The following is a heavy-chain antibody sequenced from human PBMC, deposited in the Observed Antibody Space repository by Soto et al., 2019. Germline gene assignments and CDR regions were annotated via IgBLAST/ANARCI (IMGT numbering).Heavy chain of an antibody. CDR1: GGSISSRDW. CDR3: ARDLEGSGNSYSGDS. CDR2: IYQSGTT. J-gene: IGHJ5*01. D-gene: IGHD3-10*01. V-gene: IGHV4-4*02. Sequence: QVHLQESGPGLVKPSGTLSLTCVVSGGSISSRDWWSWVRQSPGKGLEWIGEIYQSGTTNYNPSLRSRVTISTDRTKNQFSLKLTSVTAADTAIYYCARDLEGSGNSYSGDSWGRGTLVTVSS.